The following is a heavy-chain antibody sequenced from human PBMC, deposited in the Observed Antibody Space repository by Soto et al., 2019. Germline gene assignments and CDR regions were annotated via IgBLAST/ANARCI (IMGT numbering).Heavy chain of an antibody. CDR1: GGSISSSSYY. V-gene: IGHV4-39*01. D-gene: IGHD5-18*01. J-gene: IGHJ4*02. Sequence: SETLSLTCTVSGGSISSSSYYWGWIRQPPGKGLEWIGSIYYSGSTYYNPSLKSRVTISVDTSKNQFSLKLSSVTAADTAVYYCASQMAGYSYDFDYWGQGTLVTVSS. CDR3: ASQMAGYSYDFDY. CDR2: IYYSGST.